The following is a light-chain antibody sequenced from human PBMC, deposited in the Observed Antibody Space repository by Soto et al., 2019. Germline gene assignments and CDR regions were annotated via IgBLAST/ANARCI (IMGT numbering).Light chain of an antibody. CDR3: LHHGSSLWT. V-gene: IGKV3-11*01. Sequence: LLTQSPATLSLSPGERVTLSCRASQSISSYLAWYQQKPGQASRLLIYDASNRATGIPARFSGSGSGTDFTLTISRLEPEDFAMYYCLHHGSSLWTFGQGTKVDIK. J-gene: IGKJ1*01. CDR2: DAS. CDR1: QSISSY.